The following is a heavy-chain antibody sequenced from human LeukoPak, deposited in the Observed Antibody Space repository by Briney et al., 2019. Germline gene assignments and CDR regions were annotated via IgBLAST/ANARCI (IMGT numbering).Heavy chain of an antibody. V-gene: IGHV1-46*01. CDR1: GYTFTSYY. D-gene: IGHD4-17*01. CDR3: ARGVVHYGDSPTYYFDY. Sequence: ASVKVSCKASGYTFTSYYMHWVRQAPGQGLEWMGIINPSGGSTSYAQKFQGRVTMSRDTSTSTVYMELSSLRSEDTAVYYCARGVVHYGDSPTYYFDYWGQGTLVTVSS. CDR2: INPSGGST. J-gene: IGHJ4*02.